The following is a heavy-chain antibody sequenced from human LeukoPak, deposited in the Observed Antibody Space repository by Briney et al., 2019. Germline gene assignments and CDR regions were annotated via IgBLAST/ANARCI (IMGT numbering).Heavy chain of an antibody. CDR1: GGSFSGYY. D-gene: IGHD2-2*02. CDR3: ARGFGGYCSSTSCYRHWFDP. J-gene: IGHJ5*02. V-gene: IGHV4-34*01. Sequence: SETLSLTCAVYGGSFSGYYWSWIRQPPGKGLEWIGEINHSGSTNHNPSLKSRVTISVDTSKNQFSLKLSSVTAADTAVYYCARGFGGYCSSTSCYRHWFDPWGQGTLVTVSS. CDR2: INHSGST.